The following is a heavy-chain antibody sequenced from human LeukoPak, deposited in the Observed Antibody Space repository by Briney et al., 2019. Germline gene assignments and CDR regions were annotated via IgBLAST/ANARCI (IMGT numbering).Heavy chain of an antibody. D-gene: IGHD3-10*01. V-gene: IGHV4-4*07. CDR1: GDSISPYY. J-gene: IGHJ4*02. Sequence: SETLSLTCTVSGDSISPYYWSWIRQPAGKGLEWIGRIYTSGNSNYNPSLKSRVTMSVGTSKNQFSLKLASVTAADTAVYYCARAGHGSGSSVDYWGQGTLVTVSS. CDR2: IYTSGNS. CDR3: ARAGHGSGSSVDY.